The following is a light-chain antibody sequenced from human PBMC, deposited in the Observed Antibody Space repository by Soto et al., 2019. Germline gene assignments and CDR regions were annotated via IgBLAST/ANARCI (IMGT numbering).Light chain of an antibody. Sequence: GDRVTITCRASQSISSYLNWYQQKPGKAPKLLMYAVSTLQSGVPSRFSGSGSGTDFTLTISSLQPEDFATYFCQQSYDTPFTFGPGTKVDIK. J-gene: IGKJ3*01. CDR3: QQSYDTPFT. CDR1: QSISSY. V-gene: IGKV1-39*01. CDR2: AVS.